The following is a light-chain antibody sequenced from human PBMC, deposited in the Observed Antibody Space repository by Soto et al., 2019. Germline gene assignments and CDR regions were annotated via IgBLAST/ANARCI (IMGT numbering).Light chain of an antibody. CDR1: QSLLHSNGYNY. CDR2: LGS. CDR3: MQALQTPLT. V-gene: IGKV2-28*01. J-gene: IGKJ4*01. Sequence: DIVMTQSPLSLPVTPGEPASISCRSSQSLLHSNGYNYLDWYLQKPGQSPQLLIYLGSNRASGVPDRFSGSGSGTDFTLKISRVEAEYVGVYYCMQALQTPLTFGGGNKVEIK.